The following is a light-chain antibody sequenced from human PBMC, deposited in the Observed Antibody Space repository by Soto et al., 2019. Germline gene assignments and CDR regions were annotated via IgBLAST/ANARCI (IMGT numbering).Light chain of an antibody. V-gene: IGLV1-40*01. J-gene: IGLJ1*01. CDR2: GDS. CDR1: STNIGAGYD. Sequence: SVLTKPPPVSGSPGQRFTISCTDSSTNIGAGYDVYWYQQLPEIAPKLLIFGDSNRPSVVPDRFSGSSSATPASLVPTGLQADDEADYHCQSNDYGLSVSDDFGTGTKVTV. CDR3: QSNDYGLSVSDD.